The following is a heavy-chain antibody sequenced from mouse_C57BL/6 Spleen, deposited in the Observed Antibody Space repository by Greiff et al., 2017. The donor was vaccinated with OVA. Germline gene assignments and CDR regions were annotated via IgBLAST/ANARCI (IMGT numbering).Heavy chain of an antibody. D-gene: IGHD2-1*01. V-gene: IGHV1-59*01. Sequence: QVQLQQPGAELVRPGTSVKLSCKASGYTFTSYWMHWVKQRPGQGLEWIGVIDPSDSYTNYNQKFKGKATLTVDTSSSTAYMQLSSLTSEDSAVYYCARSWVNSGAHFDYWGQGTTLTVSS. CDR2: IDPSDSYT. J-gene: IGHJ2*01. CDR1: GYTFTSYW. CDR3: ARSWVNSGAHFDY.